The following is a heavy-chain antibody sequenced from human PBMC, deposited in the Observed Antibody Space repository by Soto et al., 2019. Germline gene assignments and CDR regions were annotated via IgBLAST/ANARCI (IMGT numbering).Heavy chain of an antibody. V-gene: IGHV3-23*01. CDR3: AKDSPVLTV. J-gene: IGHJ6*02. CDR2: ISGSGGSI. D-gene: IGHD2-8*02. Sequence: EVQLLESGGVLVQPGGSLRLSCAASGFTFSSYSMSWVRRVPGKGLEWVSAISGSGGSIYYADSVKGRFTISRDNSKNTLYLQMNSLRAEDAAVYYCAKDSPVLTVWGQGTTVTVSS. CDR1: GFTFSSYS.